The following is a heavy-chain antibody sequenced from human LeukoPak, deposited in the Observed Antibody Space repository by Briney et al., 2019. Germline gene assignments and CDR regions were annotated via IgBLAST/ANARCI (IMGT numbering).Heavy chain of an antibody. V-gene: IGHV3-48*03. CDR3: AKETPYYDSSGYFFDY. D-gene: IGHD3-22*01. Sequence: GGSLRLSCAASGFIFNSYEMNWVRQAPGKGLEWVSFISYSGNSVYYADSVKGRFTISRDNAKNLLYLQMSSLRAEDTAVYYCAKETPYYDSSGYFFDYWGQGTLVTVSS. J-gene: IGHJ4*02. CDR2: ISYSGNSV. CDR1: GFIFNSYE.